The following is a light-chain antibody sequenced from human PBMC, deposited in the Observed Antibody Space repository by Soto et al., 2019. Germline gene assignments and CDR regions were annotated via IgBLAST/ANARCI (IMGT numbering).Light chain of an antibody. J-gene: IGKJ5*01. CDR3: QQYGSSPPVT. Sequence: EIVLTQSPGTLSLSPGERATLSCRASQSVSSSYLAWYQQKPGQAPRLLIYGASSRAAGIPDRFSGSGSGTEFTLTIIRLQPEDFAVYYCQQYGSSPPVTFGQGTRLEIK. CDR1: QSVSSSY. CDR2: GAS. V-gene: IGKV3-20*01.